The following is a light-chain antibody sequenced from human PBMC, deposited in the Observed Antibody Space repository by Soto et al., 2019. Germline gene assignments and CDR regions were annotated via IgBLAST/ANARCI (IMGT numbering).Light chain of an antibody. J-gene: IGKJ3*01. V-gene: IGKV3-15*01. Sequence: EIVMTQSPATLSVSPGERATLACRARQSVSSNLAWYQQKPGQAPRLLIYGASTRATGIPSRFSGSGSGTEFTLTISSRQSEDFSVYYCQQYNNWPPFTFRPGTKVDIK. CDR2: GAS. CDR1: QSVSSN. CDR3: QQYNNWPPFT.